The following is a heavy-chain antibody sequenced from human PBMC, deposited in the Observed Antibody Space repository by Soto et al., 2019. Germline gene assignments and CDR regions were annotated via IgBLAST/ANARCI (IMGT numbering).Heavy chain of an antibody. D-gene: IGHD3-9*01. CDR2: ISYAGSNK. CDR1: GFTFTSYG. V-gene: IGHV3-30*18. CDR3: AKDYGILTGYYSLDY. Sequence: PGGSLRLSCAASGFTFTSYGMHWVRHAPGKGLEWVAGISYAGSNKYYADSVKGRFTISRDNSKNTLYLQMNSLKAEDTAVYYCAKDYGILTGYYSLDYWGQGTLVTVAS. J-gene: IGHJ4*02.